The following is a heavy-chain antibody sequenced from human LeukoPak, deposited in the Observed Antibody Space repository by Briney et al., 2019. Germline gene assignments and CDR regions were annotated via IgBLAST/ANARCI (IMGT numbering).Heavy chain of an antibody. CDR2: INPNSGGT. D-gene: IGHD4-23*01. J-gene: IGHJ4*02. V-gene: IGHV1-2*02. Sequence: ASVKVSCKASGYTFTGYYIHWVRQAPGQGLEWMGWINPNSGGTNYAQKFQGRVTMTRDTSITTAYMELSRLRSDDTAVYYCADYGGNSEVNWGQGTLVTVSS. CDR3: ADYGGNSEVN. CDR1: GYTFTGYY.